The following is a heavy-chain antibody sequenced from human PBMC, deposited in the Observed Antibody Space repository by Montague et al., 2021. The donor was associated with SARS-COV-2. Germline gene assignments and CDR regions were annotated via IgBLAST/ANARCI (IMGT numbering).Heavy chain of an antibody. Sequence: CAISGDSVSSNIATRNWIRQSPSRGLEWLGRTYYRSKWYNGYAVSVKSRVIINPDTSNNRISLQLNSVTPEDTAVYYCARAYCGGDCYFYWYFDLWGRGTLVTVSS. D-gene: IGHD2-21*02. CDR3: ARAYCGGDCYFYWYFDL. V-gene: IGHV6-1*01. CDR2: TYYRSKWYN. CDR1: GDSVSSNIAT. J-gene: IGHJ2*01.